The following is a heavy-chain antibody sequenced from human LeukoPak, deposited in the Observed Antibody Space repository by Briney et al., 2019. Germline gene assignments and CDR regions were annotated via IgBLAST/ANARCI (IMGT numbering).Heavy chain of an antibody. V-gene: IGHV3-23*01. D-gene: IGHD4-17*01. J-gene: IGHJ4*02. Sequence: AGGSLRLSCAASGFTLSSYAMSWVRQAPGKGLEWVSTISGSGGSGRTYYADSVKGRFTISRDNSKNTLSLQMNSLRAEDTAVYYCAKFPYGDYVHYWGQGTLVTVSS. CDR3: AKFPYGDYVHY. CDR1: GFTLSSYA. CDR2: ISGSGGSGRT.